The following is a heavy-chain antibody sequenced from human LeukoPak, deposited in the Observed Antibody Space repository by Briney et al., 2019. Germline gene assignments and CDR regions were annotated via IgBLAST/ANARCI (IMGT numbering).Heavy chain of an antibody. CDR2: ISGSGGST. CDR1: GFTFSSYA. Sequence: GESLRLSCAASGFTFSSYAMSWVRQAPGKGLEWVSAISGSGGSTYYADSVKGRFTISRDNSKNTLYLQMNSLRAEDTAVYYCAKAGPTTVVTRNYFDYWGQGTLVTVSS. V-gene: IGHV3-23*01. CDR3: AKAGPTTVVTRNYFDY. J-gene: IGHJ4*02. D-gene: IGHD4-23*01.